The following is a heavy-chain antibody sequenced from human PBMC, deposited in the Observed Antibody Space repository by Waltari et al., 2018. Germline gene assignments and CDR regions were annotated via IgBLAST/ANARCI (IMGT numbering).Heavy chain of an antibody. CDR1: GYTFTSYD. J-gene: IGHJ6*02. CDR2: ISAYNGNT. Sequence: QPQLVPSGPEVTKPGASVTVSCQASGYTFTSYDISRVLQPPGQGLEWMGWISAYNGNTNYAQKLQGRVTMTTDTSTSTAYMELRSLRSDDTAVYYCARSNSRTHFYYYYGMDVWGQGTTVTVSS. V-gene: IGHV1-18*01. D-gene: IGHD2-15*01. CDR3: ARSNSRTHFYYYYGMDV.